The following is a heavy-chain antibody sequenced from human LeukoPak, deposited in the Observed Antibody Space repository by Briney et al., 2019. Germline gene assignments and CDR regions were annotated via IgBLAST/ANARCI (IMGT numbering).Heavy chain of an antibody. D-gene: IGHD6-6*01. CDR2: ITGSGGST. J-gene: IGHJ3*02. V-gene: IGHV3-23*01. CDR3: AKGPSATSDAFDI. CDR1: GLTFSSYV. Sequence: PGGSLRLSCAASGLTFSSYVMSWVRQAPGKGLEWVSAITGSGGSTYYVDSVKGRFTISRDNSKNTLYLQMNSLRAEDTAVYYCAKGPSATSDAFDIWGQGTMVTVSS.